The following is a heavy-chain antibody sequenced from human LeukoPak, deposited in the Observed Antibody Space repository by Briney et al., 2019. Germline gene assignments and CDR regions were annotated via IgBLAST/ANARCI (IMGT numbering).Heavy chain of an antibody. J-gene: IGHJ3*02. D-gene: IGHD5-12*01. CDR1: GYTFTGYY. V-gene: IGHV1-2*02. Sequence: GASVKVSCKASGYTFTGYYMHWVRQAPGQGLEWMGWINPNSGGTNYAQKFQGRVTMTRDTSISTAYMELSRLRSDDTAVYYCAREREDRLPSDAFDIWGQGTMVTVSS. CDR2: INPNSGGT. CDR3: AREREDRLPSDAFDI.